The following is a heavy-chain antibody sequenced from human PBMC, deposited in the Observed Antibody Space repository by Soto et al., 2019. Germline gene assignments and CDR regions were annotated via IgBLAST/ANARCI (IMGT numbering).Heavy chain of an antibody. D-gene: IGHD3-22*01. CDR3: AQSYYYDSTRMGY. Sequence: SVKVSCKASGGTFSSYAISWVRQAPGQGLEWMGGIIPIFGTANYAQKFQGRVTMTADESTSTAYMELSSLRSEDTAVYYCAQSYYYDSTRMGYWGQGTLVTVSS. CDR2: IIPIFGTA. J-gene: IGHJ4*02. V-gene: IGHV1-69*13. CDR1: GGTFSSYA.